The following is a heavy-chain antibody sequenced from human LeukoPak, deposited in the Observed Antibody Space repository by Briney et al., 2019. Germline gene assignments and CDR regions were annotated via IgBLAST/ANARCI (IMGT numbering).Heavy chain of an antibody. D-gene: IGHD1-1*01. J-gene: IGHJ4*02. CDR3: AKFDWNDFVGFDY. Sequence: GGSLRLSCVASGFTFSSYAMSWVRQAPGKGLDWVSAISGSGGSSYYADSVKARFTLSRDNSKNTLYLQMNSLRAEDTAVYYCAKFDWNDFVGFDYWGQGTLVTVSS. CDR2: ISGSGGSS. V-gene: IGHV3-23*01. CDR1: GFTFSSYA.